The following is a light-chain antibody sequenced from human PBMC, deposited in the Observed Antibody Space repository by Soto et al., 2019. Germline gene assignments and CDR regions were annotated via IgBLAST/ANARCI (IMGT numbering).Light chain of an antibody. J-gene: IGKJ3*01. CDR3: QHYNDWPPAFT. CDR1: QSLSRN. Sequence: EILMTQSPATLSVSPGERATLSCRASQSLSRNLAWYQQKPGQAPRLLIYGASTRASGVPARFSGSGSGTEFALTLRSMQSQDFALSYCQHYNDWPPAFTFGPGTKVDL. CDR2: GAS. V-gene: IGKV3-15*01.